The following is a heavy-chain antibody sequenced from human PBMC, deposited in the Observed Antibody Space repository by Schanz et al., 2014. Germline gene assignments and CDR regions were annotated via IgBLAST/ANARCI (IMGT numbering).Heavy chain of an antibody. CDR1: GYTFISYF. V-gene: IGHV1-46*01. CDR3: ARAAYGGYPSTALRY. J-gene: IGHJ4*02. D-gene: IGHD5-12*01. Sequence: QVQLVQSGAEVKKPGASVKVSCKASGYTFISYFIHWVRQAPGQGLEWMGIINPTGGSTSYAQRSQGRATVTRDTSTSTVYMELSSLRSEDKAAYYCARAAYGGYPSTALRYWGQGTLVTVSS. CDR2: INPTGGST.